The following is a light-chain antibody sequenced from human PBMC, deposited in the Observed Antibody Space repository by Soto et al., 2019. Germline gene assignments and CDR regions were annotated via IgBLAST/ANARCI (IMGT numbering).Light chain of an antibody. V-gene: IGLV1-40*01. CDR2: GNS. CDR1: SSNIGAGYD. CDR3: QSYDSSLSGSGV. Sequence: QSVLTQPPSVSGAPGQRVTISCTGSSSNIGAGYDVHWYQQLPGTAPKLLIYGNSNRPSGVPDRFSGSKSGTSASLAITGLQAEDEAVYYCQSYDSSLSGSGVFGGGPMLTVL. J-gene: IGLJ2*01.